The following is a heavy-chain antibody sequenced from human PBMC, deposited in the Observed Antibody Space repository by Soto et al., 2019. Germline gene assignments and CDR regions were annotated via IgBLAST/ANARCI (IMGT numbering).Heavy chain of an antibody. CDR3: PRDYRTPSGGMDV. J-gene: IGHJ6*02. V-gene: IGHV4-30-4*01. Sequence: SETLSLTCTVSGGSISSPDHHWTWIRQSPGKGLEWIGAIYYSASTYYNPSLGSRLRISVDTSKNQFSLRLTSVTAADTAVYYCPRDYRTPSGGMDVWGQGTTVTVSS. CDR1: GGSISSPDHH. CDR2: IYYSAST.